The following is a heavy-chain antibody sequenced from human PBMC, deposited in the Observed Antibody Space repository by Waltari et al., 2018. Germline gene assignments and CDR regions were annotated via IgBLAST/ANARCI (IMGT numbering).Heavy chain of an antibody. J-gene: IGHJ4*02. CDR3: AVTIFGVAYY. Sequence: QVQLQESGPGLVKPSQTLSLTCTVSGGSISSGSYYWSWIRQPAGKGLEWIGYIYTSGSTNYNPALKSRVTRSVDTSKNQFSLKLSSVTAADTAVYYCAVTIFGVAYYWGQGTLVTVSS. CDR2: IYTSGST. D-gene: IGHD3-3*01. CDR1: GGSISSGSYY. V-gene: IGHV4-61*09.